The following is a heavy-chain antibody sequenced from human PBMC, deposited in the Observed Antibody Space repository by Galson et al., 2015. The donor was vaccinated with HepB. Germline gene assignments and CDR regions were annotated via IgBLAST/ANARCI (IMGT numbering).Heavy chain of an antibody. Sequence: SLRLSCAASGFSFSNTWMSWVRQAPGKGLEWVANINEAGTRRDYVDSVKGRFTISRDNTKDSLSLQMNSLRGDDTAVYYRAAAAEWGQGTLVTVSS. J-gene: IGHJ4*02. CDR2: INEAGTRR. CDR3: AAAAE. D-gene: IGHD6-13*01. CDR1: GFSFSNTW. V-gene: IGHV3-7*03.